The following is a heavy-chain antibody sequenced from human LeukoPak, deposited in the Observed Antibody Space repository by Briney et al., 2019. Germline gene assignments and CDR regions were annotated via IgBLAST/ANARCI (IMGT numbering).Heavy chain of an antibody. CDR2: INTGDGNT. CDR3: ARAWASNWDDAFDI. V-gene: IGHV1-3*04. CDR1: GYTFISHA. D-gene: IGHD7-27*01. J-gene: IGHJ3*02. Sequence: ASVKVSCKAAGYTFISHAMHWVRQAPGQRLEWMGRINTGDGNTRYSQKFQGRVTITSDTSASTAYMELSSLRSEDTAVYYCARAWASNWDDAFDIWGQGTMVTVSS.